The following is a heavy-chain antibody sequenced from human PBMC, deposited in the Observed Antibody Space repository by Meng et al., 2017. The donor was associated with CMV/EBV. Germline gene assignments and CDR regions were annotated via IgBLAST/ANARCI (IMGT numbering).Heavy chain of an antibody. V-gene: IGHV1-69*04. CDR1: FSSYA. CDR2: IIPILGIA. CDR3: ATYYYDSSGYYYGASPGDY. J-gene: IGHJ4*02. Sequence: FSSYAISWVRQAPGQGLEWMGRIIPILGIANYAQKFQGRVTITADKSTSTAYMELSSLRSEDTAVYYCATYYYDSSGYYYGASPGDYWGQGTLVTVSS. D-gene: IGHD3-22*01.